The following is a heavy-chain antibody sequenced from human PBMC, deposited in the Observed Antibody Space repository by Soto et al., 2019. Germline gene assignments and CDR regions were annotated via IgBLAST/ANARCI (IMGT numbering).Heavy chain of an antibody. Sequence: GGSLRLSCAASGFTFSSYGMHWVRQAPGKGLEWVAVISYDGSNKYYADSVKGRFTISRDNSKNTLYLQMNSLRAEDTAVYYCAKDLRTRRKFSSGYGWGQGTLVTVSS. CDR2: ISYDGSNK. CDR3: AKDLRTRRKFSSGYG. CDR1: GFTFSSYG. D-gene: IGHD3-22*01. J-gene: IGHJ4*02. V-gene: IGHV3-30*18.